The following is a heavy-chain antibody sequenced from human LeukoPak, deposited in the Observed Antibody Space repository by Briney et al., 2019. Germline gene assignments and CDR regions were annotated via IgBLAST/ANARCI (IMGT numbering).Heavy chain of an antibody. CDR1: GYTFTSYD. CDR3: AREFGSGSGSSYFYYYYMVV. J-gene: IGHJ6*03. Sequence: ASVKVSCKASGYTFTSYDINWVRQATGQGREWMGWMNPNSGNTGYAQKFQGRVTITRNTSISTAYMELSSLRSEDTAVSYCAREFGSGSGSSYFYYYYMVVSGKGTTATVS. D-gene: IGHD3-10*01. CDR2: MNPNSGNT. V-gene: IGHV1-8*03.